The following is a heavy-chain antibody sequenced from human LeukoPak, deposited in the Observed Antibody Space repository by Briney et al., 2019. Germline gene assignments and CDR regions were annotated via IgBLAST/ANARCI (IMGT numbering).Heavy chain of an antibody. D-gene: IGHD1-7*01. V-gene: IGHV3-21*01. CDR2: ISSSSSYI. CDR3: ARAHNWKYGTFDY. CDR1: GFTFSSYA. J-gene: IGHJ4*02. Sequence: GGSLRLSCAASGFTFSSYAMSWVRQAPGKGLEWVSSISSSSSYIYYADSVKGRFTISRDNAKNSLYLQMNSLRAEDTAVYYCARAHNWKYGTFDYWGQGTLVTVSS.